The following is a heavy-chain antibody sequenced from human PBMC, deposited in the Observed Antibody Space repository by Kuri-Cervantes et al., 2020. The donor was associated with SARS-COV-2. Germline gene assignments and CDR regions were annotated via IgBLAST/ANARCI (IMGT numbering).Heavy chain of an antibody. CDR1: GFTFSSYG. D-gene: IGHD7-27*01. CDR3: AGLSNWGFLLDY. V-gene: IGHV3-33*08. J-gene: IGHJ4*02. Sequence: GGSLRLSCAASGFTFSSYGMHWVRQAPGKGLEWVAVIWYGGSNKYYADSVKGRFTISRDNSKNTLYLQMNSLRAEDTAVYYCAGLSNWGFLLDYWGQGTLVTVSS. CDR2: IWYGGSNK.